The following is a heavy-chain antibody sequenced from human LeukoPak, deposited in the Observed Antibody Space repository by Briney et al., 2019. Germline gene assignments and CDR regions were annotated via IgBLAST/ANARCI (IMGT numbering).Heavy chain of an antibody. V-gene: IGHV4-34*01. J-gene: IGHJ4*02. CDR3: ARGGRSGFVVVPGPKRGRSYFDY. Sequence: PSETLSLTCAAYGVSFSDYYWGWLRQPPGKGLEGFGEINHSKTTNYNPSLKNRVTISVDMSKNQFSLKLSYVSAADTAVYYCARGGRSGFVVVPGPKRGRSYFDYWGQGSLVTVSS. CDR1: GVSFSDYY. CDR2: INHSKTT. D-gene: IGHD2-2*01.